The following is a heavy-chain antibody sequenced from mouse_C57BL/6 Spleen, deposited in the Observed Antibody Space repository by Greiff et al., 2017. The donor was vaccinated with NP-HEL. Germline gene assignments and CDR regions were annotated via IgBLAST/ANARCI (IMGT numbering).Heavy chain of an antibody. Sequence: VQLQESGPGLVKPSQSLSLTCSVTGHSITSGYYWNWIRQFPGNKLEWMGYISYDGSNNYNPSLKNRISITRDTSKNQFFLKLNSVTTEDTATYYCAREGGYYAMDYWGQGTSVTVSS. V-gene: IGHV3-6*01. CDR2: ISYDGSN. CDR1: GHSITSGYY. J-gene: IGHJ4*01. CDR3: AREGGYYAMDY.